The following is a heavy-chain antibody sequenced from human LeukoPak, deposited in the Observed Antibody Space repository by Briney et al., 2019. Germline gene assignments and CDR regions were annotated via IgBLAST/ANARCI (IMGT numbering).Heavy chain of an antibody. V-gene: IGHV3-7*01. D-gene: IGHD5-18*01. CDR2: IKQHGSER. Sequence: GGSLRLSCAVFGSTFSNDWMSWVRQAPGKGLEWVAMIKQHGSERYYVDSVRGRFAISRDDARNSLYLQMDSLRAEDTAVYYCASLDTALLNTAYWGQGTLVTVSS. CDR1: GSTFSNDW. CDR3: ASLDTALLNTAY. J-gene: IGHJ4*02.